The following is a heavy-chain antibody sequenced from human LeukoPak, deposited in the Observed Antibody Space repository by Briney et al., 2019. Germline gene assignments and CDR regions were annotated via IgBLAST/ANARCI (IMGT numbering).Heavy chain of an antibody. CDR1: GFTFSSYW. J-gene: IGHJ1*01. CDR3: LYGGYFQH. CDR2: INSDGTIS. D-gene: IGHD3-16*01. V-gene: IGHV3-74*01. Sequence: PGGSLRLSCAASGFTFSSYWMHWVRQVPNQGLMWVSRINSDGTISEYVDSVNGRFTISRDNAKNTLYLQMNSLRAEDTAVYFCLYGGYFQHWGQGTLVTVSS.